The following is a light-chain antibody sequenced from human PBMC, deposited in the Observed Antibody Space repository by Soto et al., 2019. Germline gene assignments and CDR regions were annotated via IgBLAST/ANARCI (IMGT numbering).Light chain of an antibody. CDR3: QHYGSSAL. V-gene: IGKV3-20*01. J-gene: IGKJ3*01. CDR1: QSVSSSY. CDR2: VAS. Sequence: EIVLTQSPGTLSLSPGERATLSCRASQSVSSSYLAWYQQKPGQAPRLLIYVASSRATGIPDRFSGSGSGTDFTLTISRLEPEDFAVYYCQHYGSSALFGPGTKVDIK.